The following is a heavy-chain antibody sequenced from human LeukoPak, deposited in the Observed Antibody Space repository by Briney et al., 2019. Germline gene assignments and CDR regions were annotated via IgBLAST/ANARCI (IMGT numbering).Heavy chain of an antibody. CDR2: IIPIFGTA. J-gene: IGHJ5*02. CDR3: ATSDPRYCSSTSCYARYNWFDP. D-gene: IGHD2-2*01. V-gene: IGHV1-69*05. Sequence: SVKVSCKASGGTFSSYAISWVRQAPGQGLEWMGGIIPIFGTANYAQKFQGRVTITTDESTSTAYMELSSLRSEDTAVYYCATSDPRYCSSTSCYARYNWFDPWGQGTLVTVSS. CDR1: GGTFSSYA.